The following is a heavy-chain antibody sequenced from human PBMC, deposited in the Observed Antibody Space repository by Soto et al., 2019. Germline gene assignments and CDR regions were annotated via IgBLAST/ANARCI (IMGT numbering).Heavy chain of an antibody. CDR1: GGTFSSYA. CDR3: ARDPVEMTTIGYNWFDP. J-gene: IGHJ5*02. CDR2: IIPIFGTA. Sequence: SVKVSCKASGGTFSSYAISWVRQAPGQGLEWMGGIIPIFGTANYAQKFQGRVTITADESTSTAYMELSSLRSEDTAVYYCARDPVEMTTIGYNWFDPWGQGTLVTVSS. D-gene: IGHD4-4*01. V-gene: IGHV1-69*13.